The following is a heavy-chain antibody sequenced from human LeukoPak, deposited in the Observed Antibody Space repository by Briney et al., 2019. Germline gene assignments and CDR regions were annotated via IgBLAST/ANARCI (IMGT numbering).Heavy chain of an antibody. V-gene: IGHV4-38-2*02. CDR3: ARGANYDFWSGYRSPYYYYYMDV. Sequence: PSETLSLTCTVSGYSISSGYYWGWIRQPPGKGLEWIGSIYHSGSTNYNPSLKSRVTISVDTSKNQFSLKLSSVTAADTAVYYCARGANYDFWSGYRSPYYYYYMDVWGKGTTVTVSS. J-gene: IGHJ6*03. CDR1: GYSISSGYY. CDR2: IYHSGST. D-gene: IGHD3-3*01.